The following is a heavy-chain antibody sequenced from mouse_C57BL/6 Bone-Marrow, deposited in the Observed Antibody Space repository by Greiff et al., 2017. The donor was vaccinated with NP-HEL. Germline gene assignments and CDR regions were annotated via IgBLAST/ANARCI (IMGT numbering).Heavy chain of an antibody. D-gene: IGHD1-1*01. CDR3: ARGVVATKAWFAY. Sequence: DVQLVESGGGLVKPGGSLKLSCAASGFTFSDYGLHWVRQAPEKGLEWVAYISSGSRTIYYADTVKGRFPISRDNAKNTLFLQMTSLRSEDTAMYYCARGVVATKAWFAYWGQGTLVTVSA. CDR1: GFTFSDYG. V-gene: IGHV5-17*01. CDR2: ISSGSRTI. J-gene: IGHJ3*01.